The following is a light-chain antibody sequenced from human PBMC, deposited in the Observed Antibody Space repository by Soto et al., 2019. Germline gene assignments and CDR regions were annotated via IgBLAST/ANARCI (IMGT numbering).Light chain of an antibody. Sequence: LTQPASASGSPGQSIAISCTGTSSDVGGYNYVSWYQQHPGKAPKLMIYEVSNRPSGVSNRFSGSKSGNTASLTISGLQAQDEADYYCSSYTSSSTYVFGPGTKLTVL. CDR2: EVS. CDR3: SSYTSSSTYV. J-gene: IGLJ1*01. V-gene: IGLV2-14*01. CDR1: SSDVGGYNY.